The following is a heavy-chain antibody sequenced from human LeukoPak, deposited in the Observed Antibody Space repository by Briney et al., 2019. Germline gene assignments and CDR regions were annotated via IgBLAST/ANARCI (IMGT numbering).Heavy chain of an antibody. D-gene: IGHD6-6*01. CDR2: INHSGST. CDR3: TRRAWQLVQVYYYYYMDV. Sequence: PGGSLRLSCAASGFTFSNVYMSWVRQPPGKGLEWIGEINHSGSTNYNPSLKSRLTISVDTSKNQFSLKLSSVTAADTAVYYCTRRAWQLVQVYYYYYMDVWGKGTTVTVSS. J-gene: IGHJ6*03. V-gene: IGHV4-34*01. CDR1: GFTFSNVY.